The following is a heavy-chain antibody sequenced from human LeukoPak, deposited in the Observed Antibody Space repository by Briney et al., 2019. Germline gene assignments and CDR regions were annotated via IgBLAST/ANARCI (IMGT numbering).Heavy chain of an antibody. Sequence: GGSLRLSCAASGFTFSSYAMHWVRQAPGKGLDWVAVISYDGSNKYYADSVKGRFTISRDNSKNTLYLQMNSLRAEDTAVYYCAGGSYSTVGYYGMDVRGQGTTVTVSS. V-gene: IGHV3-30-3*01. D-gene: IGHD1-26*01. CDR2: ISYDGSNK. J-gene: IGHJ6*02. CDR3: AGGSYSTVGYYGMDV. CDR1: GFTFSSYA.